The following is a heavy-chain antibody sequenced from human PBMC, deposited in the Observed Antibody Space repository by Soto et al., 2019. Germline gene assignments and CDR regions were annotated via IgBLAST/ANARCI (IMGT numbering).Heavy chain of an antibody. D-gene: IGHD5-12*01. J-gene: IGHJ6*02. Sequence: QVQLVESGGGVVQPGRSLRLSCAASGFTFSSYGMHWVRQAPGKGLECVAVIWYDGSNKYYADSVKGRFTISRDNSMNTLYLQMNSLRAEDTAVYYFASGVRRGYGQKDYYYGMDVWGQGTTVTVSS. CDR3: ASGVRRGYGQKDYYYGMDV. CDR2: IWYDGSNK. V-gene: IGHV3-33*01. CDR1: GFTFSSYG.